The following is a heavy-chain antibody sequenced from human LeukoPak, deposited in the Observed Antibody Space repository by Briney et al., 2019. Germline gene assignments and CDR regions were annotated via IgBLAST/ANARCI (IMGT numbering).Heavy chain of an antibody. D-gene: IGHD1-26*01. CDR2: IFYSGST. J-gene: IGHJ4*02. Sequence: PSETLSLTCTVSSGSISTSNYYWGWVRQPPGKALEWIGNIFYSGSTYYSPSLKSRVTISLDTSRNQFSLKLNSVTAADTAVYYCARDSGSRTFDYWGQGTLVTVSS. CDR3: ARDSGSRTFDY. CDR1: SGSISTSNYY. V-gene: IGHV4-39*07.